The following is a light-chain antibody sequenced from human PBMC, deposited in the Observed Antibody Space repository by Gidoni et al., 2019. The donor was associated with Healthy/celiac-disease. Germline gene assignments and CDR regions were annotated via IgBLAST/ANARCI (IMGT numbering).Light chain of an antibody. J-gene: IGKJ3*01. CDR1: QSVLYSSNNKNY. V-gene: IGKV4-1*01. Sequence: IVMTQSPESLAVSLGERATINCKSSQSVLYSSNNKNYLAWYQQKPGQPPKLLIYWASTRESGVPDRFSGSGSGTDFTLTISSLQAEDVAVYYCQQYYSTPFTFGPGTKVEIK. CDR2: WAS. CDR3: QQYYSTPFT.